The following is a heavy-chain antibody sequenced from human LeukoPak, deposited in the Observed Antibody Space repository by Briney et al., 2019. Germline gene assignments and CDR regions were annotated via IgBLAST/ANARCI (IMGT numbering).Heavy chain of an antibody. CDR2: IIPIFGTA. V-gene: IGHV1-69*13. CDR3: ASPSDDYDSSGYYFRWFDP. D-gene: IGHD3-22*01. Sequence: ASVKVSCKASGGTFSGYAISWVRQAPGQGLEWMGGIIPIFGTANYAQKFQGRVTITADESTSTAYMELSSLRSEDTAVYYCASPSDDYDSSGYYFRWFDPWGQGTLVTVSS. CDR1: GGTFSGYA. J-gene: IGHJ5*02.